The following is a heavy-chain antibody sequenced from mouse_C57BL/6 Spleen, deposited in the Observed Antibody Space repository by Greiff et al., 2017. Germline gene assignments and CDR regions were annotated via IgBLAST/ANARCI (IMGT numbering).Heavy chain of an antibody. CDR1: GFTFSSYG. V-gene: IGHV5-6*01. CDR3: ARKATSAMDY. Sequence: EVKLVESGGDLVKPGGSLKLSCAASGFTFSSYGLSWVRQTPDKRLGWVATISSGGSSTYYPASVKGRFTISRDNAKNTLYLQMSSLKSEDTAMYYCARKATSAMDYWGQGTSVTSPQ. J-gene: IGHJ4*01. D-gene: IGHD3-2*02. CDR2: ISSGGSST.